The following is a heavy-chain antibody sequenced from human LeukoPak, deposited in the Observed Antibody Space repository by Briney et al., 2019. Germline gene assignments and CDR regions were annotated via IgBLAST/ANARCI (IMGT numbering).Heavy chain of an antibody. V-gene: IGHV4-34*01. CDR2: INHSGST. CDR1: GGSFSGYY. D-gene: IGHD3-3*01. CDR3: ARGSPTYYDFWSGYSGGDAFDI. Sequence: SETLSLTCAVYGGSFSGYYWSWIRQPPGKGLEWIGEINHSGSTNYNPSLKSRVTISVDTSKNQFSLKLSSVTAADTAVYYCARGSPTYYDFWSGYSGGDAFDIWGQGTMVTVSS. J-gene: IGHJ3*02.